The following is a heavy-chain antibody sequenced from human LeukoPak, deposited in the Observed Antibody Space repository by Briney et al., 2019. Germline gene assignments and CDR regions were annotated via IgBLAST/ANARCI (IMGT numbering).Heavy chain of an antibody. CDR1: GFTVSSNY. CDR2: ISSSSSYI. J-gene: IGHJ3*02. Sequence: GGSLRLSCAASGFTVSSNYMSWVRQAPGKGLEWVSSISSSSSYIYYADSVKGRFTISRDNAKNSLYLQMNSLRAEDTAVYYCARGLGPDDAFDIWGQGTMVTVSS. D-gene: IGHD5-12*01. V-gene: IGHV3-21*01. CDR3: ARGLGPDDAFDI.